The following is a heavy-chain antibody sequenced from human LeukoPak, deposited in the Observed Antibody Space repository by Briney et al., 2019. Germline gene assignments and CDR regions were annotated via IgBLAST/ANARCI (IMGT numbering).Heavy chain of an antibody. J-gene: IGHJ4*02. V-gene: IGHV1-8*03. CDR3: ARSRYYDSSGYYHYFDY. D-gene: IGHD3-22*01. Sequence: VASVKVSCKASGYTFTSFDINWVRQATGQGLEWMGWMNPNSGNTGYAQKFQGRVTITRNTSISTAYMELSSLRSEDTAVYYCARSRYYDSSGYYHYFDYWGQGTLVTVSS. CDR1: GYTFTSFD. CDR2: MNPNSGNT.